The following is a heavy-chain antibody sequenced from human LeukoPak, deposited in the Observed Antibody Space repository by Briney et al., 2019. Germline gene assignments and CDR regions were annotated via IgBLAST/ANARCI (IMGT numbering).Heavy chain of an antibody. CDR1: GYSFTSYW. V-gene: IGHV5-51*01. Sequence: GESLKISCKGSGYSFTSYWIGWVRQMPGKGLEWMGIIYPGDSDTRYSPSFQGQVTISADKSISTAYLQWSSLKASDTAMYYCARLEGEQQLEYWYFDLWGRGTLVTVSS. J-gene: IGHJ2*01. CDR2: IYPGDSDT. CDR3: ARLEGEQQLEYWYFDL. D-gene: IGHD6-13*01.